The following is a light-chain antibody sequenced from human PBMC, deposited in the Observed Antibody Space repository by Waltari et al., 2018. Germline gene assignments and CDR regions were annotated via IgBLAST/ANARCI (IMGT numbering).Light chain of an antibody. CDR2: AAS. J-gene: IGKJ2*03. Sequence: DIQMTQSPSSLSASAGDRVTITCRASQGISTYLNWYQQKPGKAPKRLISAASSLESGVPSRFSGRGSGTDFTLTISSLQPEDFATYYCLQYNSNPYSFGQGTKVEIK. V-gene: IGKV1-17*01. CDR3: LQYNSNPYS. CDR1: QGISTY.